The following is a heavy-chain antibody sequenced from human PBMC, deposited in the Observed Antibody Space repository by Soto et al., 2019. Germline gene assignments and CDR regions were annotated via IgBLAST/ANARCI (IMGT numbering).Heavy chain of an antibody. CDR2: INHSGST. CDR1: DGSMNSDSSY. V-gene: IGHV4-39*01. J-gene: IGHJ4*02. Sequence: QLQLQESGPGLVKPSETLSLTCRVSDGSMNSDSSYWGWIRQPPGKGLGVIGVINHSGSTYHNLSLKGRVTMSVDASRNQFSLKLTSMTAADTAVYYCARLGGYVSVGYYYLWDSWGQGTLVTVSS. CDR3: ARLGGYVSVGYYYLWDS. D-gene: IGHD3-22*01.